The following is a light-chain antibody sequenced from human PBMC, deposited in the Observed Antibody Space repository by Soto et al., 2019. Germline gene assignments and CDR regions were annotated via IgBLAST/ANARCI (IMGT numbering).Light chain of an antibody. Sequence: EIVLTQSPATLSLSPGERATLSCRASQSVSSYLAWYQQKPGQAPRLLIYDASNRVTGIPARFTGSGSGTDFTLTISSLEPEDFGVYYCQQRSNWPPTWTFGQGTKVEIK. CDR1: QSVSSY. J-gene: IGKJ1*01. CDR3: QQRSNWPPTWT. V-gene: IGKV3-11*01. CDR2: DAS.